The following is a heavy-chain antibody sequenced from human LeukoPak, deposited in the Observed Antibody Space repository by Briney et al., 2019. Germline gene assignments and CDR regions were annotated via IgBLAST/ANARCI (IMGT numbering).Heavy chain of an antibody. V-gene: IGHV3-74*01. CDR3: ARDGGLRYFDWLLTSDY. D-gene: IGHD3-9*01. CDR1: GFTFSSYW. Sequence: GGSLRLSCAASGFTFSSYWMHWVRQAPGKGLVWVSRINGDGSSTAYADSVKGRFTISRDNAKNTLYLQMNSLRAEDTAVYYCARDGGLRYFDWLLTSDYWGQGTLVTVSS. J-gene: IGHJ4*02. CDR2: INGDGSST.